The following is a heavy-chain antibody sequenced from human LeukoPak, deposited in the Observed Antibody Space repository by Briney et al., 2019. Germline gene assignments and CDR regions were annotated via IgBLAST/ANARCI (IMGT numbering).Heavy chain of an antibody. J-gene: IGHJ4*02. Sequence: SETLSLTXTVSGGSISSYYWSWIRQPPGKGLEWIGYIYYSGSTNYNPSLKSRVTISVDTSKNQFSLKLSSVTAADTAVYYCARTNGYPNYYFDYWGQGTLVTVSS. CDR2: IYYSGST. V-gene: IGHV4-59*08. CDR3: ARTNGYPNYYFDY. D-gene: IGHD1-1*01. CDR1: GGSISSYY.